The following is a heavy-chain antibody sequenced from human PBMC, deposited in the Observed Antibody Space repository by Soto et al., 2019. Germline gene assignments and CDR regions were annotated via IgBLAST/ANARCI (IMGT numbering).Heavy chain of an antibody. CDR3: ARGRYGDY. V-gene: IGHV1-18*01. Sequence: QVHLVQSGAEVKKPGASVKVSCQGSGYAFTTYGITSVRQAPGQGLEWTGWISAHNGNTNYAQKLQGRVTVTRDTSTSTAYMELRSLRYDDTAVYYCARGRYGDYWGQGALVTVSS. CDR2: ISAHNGNT. CDR1: GYAFTTYG. D-gene: IGHD1-1*01. J-gene: IGHJ4*02.